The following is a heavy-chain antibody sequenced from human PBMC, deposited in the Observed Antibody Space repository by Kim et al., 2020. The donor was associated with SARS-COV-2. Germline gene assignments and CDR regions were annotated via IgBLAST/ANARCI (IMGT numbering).Heavy chain of an antibody. J-gene: IGHJ4*02. Sequence: SVKVSCKASGGTFSSYAISWVRQAPGQGLEWMGRIIPILGIANYAQKFQGRVTITADKSTSTAYMELSSLRSEDTAVYYCARAYYYGSGDDYWGQGTLVTVSS. CDR2: IIPILGIA. CDR1: GGTFSSYA. CDR3: ARAYYYGSGDDY. V-gene: IGHV1-69*04. D-gene: IGHD3-10*01.